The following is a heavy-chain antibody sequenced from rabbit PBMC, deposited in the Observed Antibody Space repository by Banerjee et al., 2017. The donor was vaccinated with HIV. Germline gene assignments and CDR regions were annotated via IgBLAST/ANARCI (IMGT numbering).Heavy chain of an antibody. V-gene: IGHV1S45*01. D-gene: IGHD4-1*01. CDR1: GFSFSNKYV. CDR2: IYAGSSGST. J-gene: IGHJ4*01. CDR3: ARDLAGVIGWNFNL. Sequence: QEQLEESGGDPVKPEGSLTLTCTASGFSFSNKYVMCWVRQAPGKGLEWIGCIYAGSSGSTYYASWAKGRSTISKTSSTTVTLQMTSLTAADTATYFCARDLAGVIGWNFNLWGQGTLVTVS.